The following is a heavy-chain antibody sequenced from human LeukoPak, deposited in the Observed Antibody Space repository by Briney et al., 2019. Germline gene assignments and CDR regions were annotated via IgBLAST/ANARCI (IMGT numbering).Heavy chain of an antibody. D-gene: IGHD3-22*01. V-gene: IGHV1-18*01. Sequence: ASVKVSCKASGYTFTSYGISWVRQAPGQGLEWMGWISAYNGNTNYAQKLQGRVTMTTDTSTSTAYMELRSLRSDDTAVYYCARVGLMGYYDSSGYYGTFDHWGQGTLVTVSS. CDR1: GYTFTSYG. CDR3: ARVGLMGYYDSSGYYGTFDH. J-gene: IGHJ4*02. CDR2: ISAYNGNT.